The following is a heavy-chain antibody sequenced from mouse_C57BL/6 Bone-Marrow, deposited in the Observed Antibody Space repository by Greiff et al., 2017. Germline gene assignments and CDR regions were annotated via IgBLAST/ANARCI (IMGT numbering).Heavy chain of an antibody. J-gene: IGHJ2*01. Sequence: EVKLQESGGGLVQPGGSLKLSCVASGFTFSNYWMNWVRQSPEKGLEWVAQIRLKSGNYATHYAESVKGRFTISRDDTKISVYLQMNNLRAKDTEIYDCTSYDYGSLYYFDYWGKGPTLTVSS. CDR2: IRLKSGNYAT. CDR1: GFTFSNYW. CDR3: TSYDYGSLYYFDY. D-gene: IGHD1-1*01. V-gene: IGHV6-3*01.